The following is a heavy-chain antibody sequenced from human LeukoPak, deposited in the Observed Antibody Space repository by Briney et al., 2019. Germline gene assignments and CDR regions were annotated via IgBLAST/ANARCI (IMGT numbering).Heavy chain of an antibody. CDR1: GFAFSIYE. Sequence: GGSLRLSCTASGFAFSIYEMDWVRQAPGKGLEWVSYISSSGSYIQYAESVKGRFTISRDNAEKSLFLQMNSLRDEDTAVYYCARGLVGATDYWGQGTLVTVSS. J-gene: IGHJ4*02. D-gene: IGHD1-26*01. V-gene: IGHV3-48*03. CDR2: ISSSGSYI. CDR3: ARGLVGATDY.